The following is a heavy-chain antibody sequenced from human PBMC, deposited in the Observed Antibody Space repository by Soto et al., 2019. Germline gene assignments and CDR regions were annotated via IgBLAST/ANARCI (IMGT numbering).Heavy chain of an antibody. J-gene: IGHJ6*03. Sequence: SETLSLTCSVSDDSISSSIYYWGWVRQPPEKGLEWLGAVTQSGSSDYSPSLRSRLTMSIDTSKNQFSLKLSSVTAADTAVYYCARGSAEIAAAGMTTKSRKYYYYYYMDVWGKGTTVTVSS. CDR3: ARGSAEIAAAGMTTKSRKYYYYYYMDV. CDR2: VTQSGSS. V-gene: IGHV4-39*01. CDR1: DDSISSSIYY. D-gene: IGHD6-13*01.